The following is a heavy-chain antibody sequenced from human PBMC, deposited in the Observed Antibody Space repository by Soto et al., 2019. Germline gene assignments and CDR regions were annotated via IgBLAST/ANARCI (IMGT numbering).Heavy chain of an antibody. CDR3: AKDFTMIVVVITGFDY. J-gene: IGHJ4*02. V-gene: IGHV3-23*01. CDR1: GFTFSSYA. Sequence: PGGSLRLSCAASGFTFSSYAMSWVRQAPGKGLEWVSAISGSGGSTYYADSVKGRFTISRDNSKNTLYLQMNSLRAEDTAVYYCAKDFTMIVVVITGFDYWGQGTLVTVSS. D-gene: IGHD3-22*01. CDR2: ISGSGGST.